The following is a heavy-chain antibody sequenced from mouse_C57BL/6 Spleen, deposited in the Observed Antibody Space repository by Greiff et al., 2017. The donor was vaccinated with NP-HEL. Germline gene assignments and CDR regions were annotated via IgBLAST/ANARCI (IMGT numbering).Heavy chain of an antibody. CDR3: ARRYYYGSMDY. CDR2: INPGSGGT. D-gene: IGHD1-1*01. V-gene: IGHV1-54*01. Sequence: QVQLQQSGAELVRPGTSVKVSCKASGYAFTNYLIEWVKQRPGQGLEWIGVINPGSGGTNYNEKFKGKATLTADKSSSTAYMQLSSLTSEDSAVYFCARRYYYGSMDYWGQGTSVTVSP. CDR1: GYAFTNYL. J-gene: IGHJ4*01.